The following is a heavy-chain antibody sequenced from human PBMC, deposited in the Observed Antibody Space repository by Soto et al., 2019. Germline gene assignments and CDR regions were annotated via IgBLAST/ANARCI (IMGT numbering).Heavy chain of an antibody. Sequence: GASVKVSCKASGYTFTGYYMHWVRQAPGQGLEWMGWINPNSGGTNYAQKFQGWVTMTRDTSISTAYMELSRLRSDDTALYYCARDSHYGSGSYPTDYWGPGTLVTVSS. CDR1: GYTFTGYY. CDR2: INPNSGGT. D-gene: IGHD3-10*01. J-gene: IGHJ4*02. V-gene: IGHV1-2*04. CDR3: ARDSHYGSGSYPTDY.